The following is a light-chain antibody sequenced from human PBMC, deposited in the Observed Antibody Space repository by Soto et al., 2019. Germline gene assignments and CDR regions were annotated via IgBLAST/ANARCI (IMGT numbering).Light chain of an antibody. CDR3: QQSYSTPRT. V-gene: IGKV1-39*01. Sequence: DIQMTQSPSSLSASVGDRFAITCRASQRISSYLNWYQQKPGKAPKLLIYAASTLQSGVPSRFSGSGSGTAFTLTISSLQPEDFATYYCQQSYSTPRTFGQGTKVDIK. CDR2: AAS. CDR1: QRISSY. J-gene: IGKJ1*01.